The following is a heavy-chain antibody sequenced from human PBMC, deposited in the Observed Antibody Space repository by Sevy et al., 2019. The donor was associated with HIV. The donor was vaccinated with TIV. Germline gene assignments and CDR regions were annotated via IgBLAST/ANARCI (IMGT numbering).Heavy chain of an antibody. V-gene: IGHV4-38-2*01. D-gene: IGHD2-15*01. Sequence: SETLSLTCVVSGYSISSGYYWGWVRQPPGKGLQWIGNIYHRGNTYYNPSLQSRATLSVETSKNQFSLKMTLVTATDTAVYYCVRGSGGDRLDYYGLDVWGQGTTVTVSS. CDR2: IYHRGNT. CDR3: VRGSGGDRLDYYGLDV. J-gene: IGHJ6*02. CDR1: GYSISSGYY.